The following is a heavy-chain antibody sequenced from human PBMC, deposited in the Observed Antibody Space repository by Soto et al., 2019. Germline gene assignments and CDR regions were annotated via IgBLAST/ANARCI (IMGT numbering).Heavy chain of an antibody. D-gene: IGHD1-1*01. CDR3: ARDVPRGGNVDY. CDR2: IDYSGST. J-gene: IGHJ4*02. Sequence: QVQLQESGPGLVKPSQTLSLTCTVSGGSISSGGYYWSWIRQHPGKGLEWIGYIDYSGSTYYNPSLKSRVTISVDTSKNQFSLKLSSVTAADTAVYYCARDVPRGGNVDYWGQGTLVTVSS. V-gene: IGHV4-31*03. CDR1: GGSISSGGYY.